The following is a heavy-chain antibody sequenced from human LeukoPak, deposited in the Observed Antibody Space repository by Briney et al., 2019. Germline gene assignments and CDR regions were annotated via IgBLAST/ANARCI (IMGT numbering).Heavy chain of an antibody. CDR1: GGTFSSYA. D-gene: IGHD5-18*01. Sequence: SVKVSCKASGGTFSSYAISWVRQAPGQGLEWMGGIIPIFGTANYAQKFQGRVTITADKSTSTAYMELSSLRSEDTAVYYCARGARYSYGLNNLYYYYYYMDVWGKGTTVTVSS. J-gene: IGHJ6*03. CDR3: ARGARYSYGLNNLYYYYYYMDV. CDR2: IIPIFGTA. V-gene: IGHV1-69*06.